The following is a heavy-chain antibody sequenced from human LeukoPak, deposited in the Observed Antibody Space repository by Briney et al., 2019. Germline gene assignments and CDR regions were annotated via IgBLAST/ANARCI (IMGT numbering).Heavy chain of an antibody. D-gene: IGHD2-2*01. CDR3: ARRLTQYDCFDP. J-gene: IGHJ5*02. CDR2: TYYRSTWYN. V-gene: IGHV6-1*01. CDR1: GDSVSSNSVT. Sequence: SQTLSLTCAISGDSVSSNSVTWNWIRQSPSRGLEWLGRTYYRSTWYNGYAISVRGRITVNPDTSKNQFSLHLNSVTPEDTAVYYCARRLTQYDCFDPWGQGILVTVSS.